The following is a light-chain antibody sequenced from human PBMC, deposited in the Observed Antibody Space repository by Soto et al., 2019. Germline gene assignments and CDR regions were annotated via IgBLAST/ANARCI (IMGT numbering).Light chain of an antibody. V-gene: IGLV2-14*01. CDR1: SSDVGGYNH. CDR3: SSYASSSSYV. J-gene: IGLJ1*01. CDR2: EVS. Sequence: QSALTQPASVSGSPGHSITISCTGTSSDVGGYNHVSWYQIHPGKAPKLIIYEVSSRPSGVSYRFSGSKSGNSASLTISGLQAEDEDDYYCSSYASSSSYVFGGGTKVTV.